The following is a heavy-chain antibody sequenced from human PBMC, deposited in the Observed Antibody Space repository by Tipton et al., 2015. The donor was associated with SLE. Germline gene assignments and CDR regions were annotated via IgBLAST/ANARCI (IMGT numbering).Heavy chain of an antibody. CDR2: MYYSGST. V-gene: IGHV4-39*07. J-gene: IGHJ6*03. CDR3: ARVPFYYYYYMDV. CDR1: GGSISSSNYY. Sequence: TLSLTCTVSGGSISSSNYYWGWIRQPPGKGLEWIGSMYYSGSTYYNPSLKSRVTISVDTSKNQFSLKLSSVTAADTAVYYCARVPFYYYYYMDVWGKGTTVTVSS.